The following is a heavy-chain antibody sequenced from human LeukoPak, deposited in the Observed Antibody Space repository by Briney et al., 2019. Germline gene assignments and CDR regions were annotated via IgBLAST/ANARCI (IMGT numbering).Heavy chain of an antibody. CDR3: AADVSSTFPNWIDP. CDR2: IWNSGST. CDR1: GDSISSRTYY. Sequence: PSETLSLTCSVSGDSISSRTYYWTWIRQYPEKGLEWIGDIWNSGSTNYNPSLKSRVTVSVDTSKNQFSLTLASVTAADTALYYCAADVSSTFPNWIDPWGQGIPVIVSS. V-gene: IGHV4-31*03. J-gene: IGHJ5*02. D-gene: IGHD6-6*01.